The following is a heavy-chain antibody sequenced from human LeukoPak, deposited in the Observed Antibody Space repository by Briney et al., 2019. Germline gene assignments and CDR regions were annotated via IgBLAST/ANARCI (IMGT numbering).Heavy chain of an antibody. J-gene: IGHJ5*02. CDR2: INESGGT. CDR1: GGSFSSYF. V-gene: IGHV4-34*01. Sequence: SETLSLTCGVYGGSFSSYFWTWVRQSPAKGLEWVGEINESGGTDYNPSLKSRANISIDTSRSQFSLTLSSVTAADTAMYYCARVLGIAVVPGATEDNYFDPWGQGTLVVVSS. D-gene: IGHD2-2*01. CDR3: ARVLGIAVVPGATEDNYFDP.